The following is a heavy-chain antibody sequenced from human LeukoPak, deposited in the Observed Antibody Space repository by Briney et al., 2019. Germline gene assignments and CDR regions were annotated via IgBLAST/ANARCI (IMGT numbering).Heavy chain of an antibody. J-gene: IGHJ4*02. Sequence: LRLSCAASGFTFSSYSMNWVRQHPGKGLEWIGYIYYSGSTYYNPSLKSRVTISVDTSKNQFSLKLSSVTAADTAVYYCARSYGSSGYGSSFDYWGQGTLVTVSS. CDR1: GFTFSSYS. CDR2: IYYSGST. CDR3: ARSYGSSGYGSSFDY. D-gene: IGHD3-22*01. V-gene: IGHV4-31*02.